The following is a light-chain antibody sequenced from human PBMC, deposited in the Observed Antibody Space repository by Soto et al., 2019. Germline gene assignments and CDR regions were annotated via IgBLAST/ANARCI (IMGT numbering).Light chain of an antibody. CDR2: SGT. CDR3: ASWDDRLNGLV. Sequence: QSVLTQPPSVSGTPGQRVIISCSGSSSNVGSNSINWYQCLPGAAPKLVIQSGTQRPSGVLDRFFASKSGTSASLAISGLQSDDEADYYCASWDDRLNGLVFGGGTKLTVL. CDR1: SSNVGSNS. V-gene: IGLV1-44*01. J-gene: IGLJ3*02.